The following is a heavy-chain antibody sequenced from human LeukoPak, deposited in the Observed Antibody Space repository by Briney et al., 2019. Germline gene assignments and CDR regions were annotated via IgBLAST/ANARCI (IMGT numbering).Heavy chain of an antibody. Sequence: GGSLRLSCAASGFTFSSYAMHWVRQAPGKGLEWVAVISYDGSNKYYADSVKGRSTISRDNSKNTLYLQMNSLRAEDTAVYYCARDGQYYDFWSGPPSKAFDIWGQGTMVTVSS. CDR1: GFTFSSYA. CDR3: ARDGQYYDFWSGPPSKAFDI. CDR2: ISYDGSNK. V-gene: IGHV3-30-3*01. D-gene: IGHD3-3*01. J-gene: IGHJ3*02.